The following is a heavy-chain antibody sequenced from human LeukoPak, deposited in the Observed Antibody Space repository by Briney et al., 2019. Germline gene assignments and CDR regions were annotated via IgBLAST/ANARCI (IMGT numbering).Heavy chain of an antibody. CDR2: INPNSGGT. CDR3: ARVKYSGSYYRMDYFDY. J-gene: IGHJ4*02. D-gene: IGHD1-26*01. V-gene: IGHV1-2*02. CDR1: GYTFACYY. Sequence: ASVKVSCKASGYTFACYYMHWVRQAPGQGLEWMGWINPNSGGTNYAQKFQGRVTMTRDTSISTAYMELSRLRSDDTAVYYCARVKYSGSYYRMDYFDYWGQGTLVTVSS.